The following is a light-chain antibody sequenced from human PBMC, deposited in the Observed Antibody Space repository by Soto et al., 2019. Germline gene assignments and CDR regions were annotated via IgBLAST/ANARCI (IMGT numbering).Light chain of an antibody. V-gene: IGLV2-14*01. J-gene: IGLJ2*01. Sequence: QSALTQPAPVSGSPGQSITISCTGTSCDIGGYNYVSWYQQYPGKAPKLMIFGVSDRPSGVSNRFSGSKSGTTASLTISGLQAEDEADYYCSSYKTSSTVVVFGGGTQLTVL. CDR3: SSYKTSSTVVV. CDR2: GVS. CDR1: SCDIGGYNY.